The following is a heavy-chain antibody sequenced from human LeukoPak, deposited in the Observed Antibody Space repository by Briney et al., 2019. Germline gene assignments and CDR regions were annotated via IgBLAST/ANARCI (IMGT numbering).Heavy chain of an antibody. CDR2: ISRSGTET. V-gene: IGHV3-23*01. D-gene: IGHD4-23*01. J-gene: IGHJ4*02. CDR1: GFTFSNYG. CDR3: AKKSPDSSGNPAYD. Sequence: GGSLRLSCAGAGFTFSNYGMSWVRQAPGKGPEWVSVISRSGTETYHADSVRGRFTISRDNAKNTLYLQMNSLRAEDTAVYYCAKKSPDSSGNPAYDWGQGTLVTVSS.